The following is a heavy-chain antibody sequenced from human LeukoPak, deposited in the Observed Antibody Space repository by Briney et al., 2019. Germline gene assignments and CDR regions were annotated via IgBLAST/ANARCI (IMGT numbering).Heavy chain of an antibody. CDR1: VYTFTSHY. V-gene: IGHV1-46*01. CDR2: INPSAGST. D-gene: IGHD3-3*01. CDR3: AAPGASGFVGNFWSGPLDY. Sequence: ASENVSCKASVYTFTSHYMHWVRQAPGQGLEWMGIINPSAGSTSYPQKFQGRVTMTRDTSTSTVYMELSSLRSDDTSVYYCAAPGASGFVGNFWSGPLDYWGQGTLVTVSS. J-gene: IGHJ4*02.